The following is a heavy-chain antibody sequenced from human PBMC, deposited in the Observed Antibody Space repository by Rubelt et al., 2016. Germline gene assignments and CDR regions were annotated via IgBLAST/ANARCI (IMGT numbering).Heavy chain of an antibody. CDR1: GGTSRTYS. CDR2: IIPILGVA. V-gene: IGHV1-69*04. D-gene: IGHD2-15*01. CDR3: AREAAYDAFDI. J-gene: IGHJ3*02. Sequence: QVQLVQSGAEVKKPGSSVKVSCKASGGTSRTYSISWVRQAPGQGLEWMGRIIPILGVANYAQKFQGRVTITADKSTSTAYMELSSLRSEDTAVYYCAREAAYDAFDIWGQGTMVTVSS.